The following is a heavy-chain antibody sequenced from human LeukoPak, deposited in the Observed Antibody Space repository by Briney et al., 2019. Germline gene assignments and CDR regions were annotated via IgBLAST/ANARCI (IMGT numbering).Heavy chain of an antibody. V-gene: IGHV1-18*01. CDR2: ISAYNGNT. Sequence: ASVKVSCKASGYTFTSYGISWVRQAPGQGLEWMGWISAYNGNTNYAQKLQGRVTMTTDTSTSTAYMELRSLRSDDTAVYYCARVTTMVRGVINWFAPWGQGTLVTVSS. D-gene: IGHD3-10*01. J-gene: IGHJ5*02. CDR3: ARVTTMVRGVINWFAP. CDR1: GYTFTSYG.